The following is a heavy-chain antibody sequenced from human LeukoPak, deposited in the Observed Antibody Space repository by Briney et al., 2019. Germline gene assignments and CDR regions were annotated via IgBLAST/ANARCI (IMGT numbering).Heavy chain of an antibody. CDR3: ARDYDFWSGYADY. CDR2: ISSSSSYI. J-gene: IGHJ4*02. V-gene: IGHV3-21*01. D-gene: IGHD3-3*01. CDR1: GFTFSSYS. Sequence: GGSLRLXCAASGFTFSSYSMKWVRQAPGKGLEWVSSISSSSSYIYYADSVKGRFTISRDNAKNSLYLQMNSLRAEDTAVYYCARDYDFWSGYADYWGQGTLVTVSS.